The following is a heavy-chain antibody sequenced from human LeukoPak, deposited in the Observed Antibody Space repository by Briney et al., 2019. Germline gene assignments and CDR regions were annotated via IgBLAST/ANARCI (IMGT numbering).Heavy chain of an antibody. CDR2: IHSDGSST. J-gene: IGHJ3*02. CDR1: GFTFSNYW. CDR3: ARGNAHAFDI. Sequence: GGSLRRSCAASGFTFSNYWRHWVRQAPGKGLVWVSRIHSDGSSTTSADSVKGRFTISRDNAENTLYLQMNSLRAEDTAVYFCARGNAHAFDIWGQGTMVTVSS. D-gene: IGHD1-1*01. V-gene: IGHV3-74*01.